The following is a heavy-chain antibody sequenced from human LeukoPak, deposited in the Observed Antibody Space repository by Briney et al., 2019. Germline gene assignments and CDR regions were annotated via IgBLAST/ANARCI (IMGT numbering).Heavy chain of an antibody. D-gene: IGHD5-18*01. J-gene: IGHJ6*03. CDR1: GGSFSGYY. CDR3: ARGGLRGYSYGDYYYYMDV. Sequence: SETLSLTCAVYGGSFSGYYWSWIRQPPGKGLEWIGEINHSGSTNYNPSLKSRVTISVDTSKNQFSLKLSSVTAADTAVYYCARGGLRGYSYGDYYYYMDVWGKGTTVTISS. CDR2: INHSGST. V-gene: IGHV4-34*01.